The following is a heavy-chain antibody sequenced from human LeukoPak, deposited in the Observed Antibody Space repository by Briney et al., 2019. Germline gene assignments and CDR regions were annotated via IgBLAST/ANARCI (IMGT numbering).Heavy chain of an antibody. CDR2: IVVGSGNT. J-gene: IGHJ2*01. D-gene: IGHD5/OR15-5a*01. V-gene: IGHV1-58*02. CDR3: AARYAVDDKQRPTLDWYFDL. Sequence: SVKVSCKASGFTFTSSAMQWVRQARGQRLEWIGCIVVGSGNTNYAQKFQERVTITRDMSTSTAYMELSSLRSEDTPVYYCAARYAVDDKQRPTLDWYFDLWGRGTLVTVSS. CDR1: GFTFTSSA.